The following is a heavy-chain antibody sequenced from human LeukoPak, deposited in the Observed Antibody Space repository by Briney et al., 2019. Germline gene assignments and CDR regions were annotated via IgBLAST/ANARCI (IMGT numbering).Heavy chain of an antibody. Sequence: PGGSLRLSCEASGLSFSTYWMRWVRQAPGKGLEWVAHINQDGSEKYYVDSVKGRFTVSRDNAKNSLYLQMNSLRVEDTAVYYCARDWTSGLDYWGQGTLVTVSS. D-gene: IGHD6-19*01. V-gene: IGHV3-7*04. J-gene: IGHJ4*02. CDR1: GLSFSTYW. CDR3: ARDWTSGLDY. CDR2: INQDGSEK.